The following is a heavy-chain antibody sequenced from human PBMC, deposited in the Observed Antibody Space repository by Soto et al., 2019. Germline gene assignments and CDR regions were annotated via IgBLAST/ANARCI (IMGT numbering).Heavy chain of an antibody. CDR1: GYSFTSYW. V-gene: IGHV5-51*01. J-gene: IGHJ5*02. CDR3: ARPMPTGWFAP. D-gene: IGHD4-4*01. Sequence: GESLKISWKGSGYSFTSYWIGWVRQMPGKGLEWMGLIYPGDSDTRYSPSFQRQVTISADKSISTAYLQWSSLKASDTAMYYCARPMPTGWFAPWGQGTLVTISS. CDR2: IYPGDSDT.